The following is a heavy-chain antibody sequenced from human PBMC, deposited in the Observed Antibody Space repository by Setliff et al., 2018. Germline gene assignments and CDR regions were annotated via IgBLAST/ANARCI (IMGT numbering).Heavy chain of an antibody. CDR2: IYHSGST. D-gene: IGHD3-3*01. CDR3: ARERMYYNFWSGYSDY. CDR1: GYSISSGYY. J-gene: IGHJ4*02. V-gene: IGHV4-38-2*02. Sequence: SETLSLTCAVSGYSISSGYYWGWIRQPPGKGLEWIGNIYHSGSTYYNPSLKSRVTISVDTSKNQFSLKLSSVNAADTAVYYCARERMYYNFWSGYSDYWGQGTLVTVS.